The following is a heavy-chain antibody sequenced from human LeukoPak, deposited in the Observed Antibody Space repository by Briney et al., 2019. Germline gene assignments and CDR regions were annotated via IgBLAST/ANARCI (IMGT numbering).Heavy chain of an antibody. Sequence: SETLSLTCTVSGGSISSYYWSWIRQPPGKGLEWIGYIYDSGSTNYDPSLKSRVTISVDTSKNQFSLKLSSVTAADTAVYYCAKDNYGDYAFDYWGQGTLVTVSS. CDR3: AKDNYGDYAFDY. J-gene: IGHJ4*02. V-gene: IGHV4-59*01. CDR2: IYDSGST. CDR1: GGSISSYY. D-gene: IGHD4-17*01.